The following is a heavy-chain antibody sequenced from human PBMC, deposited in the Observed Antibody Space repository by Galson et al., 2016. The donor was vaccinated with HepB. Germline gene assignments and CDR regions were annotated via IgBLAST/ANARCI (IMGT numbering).Heavy chain of an antibody. V-gene: IGHV3-21*01. Sequence: SLRLSCAASGFTFSSHAMNWVRQAPGKGLEWVSYISSSSSYIYYADAVKGRFIISRDNAKKSPYLQMNSLRAEDTAVYYCAREGRGAYSNTIDSWGQGTLVTVSS. CDR2: ISSSSSYI. D-gene: IGHD3-16*01. CDR1: GFTFSSHA. CDR3: AREGRGAYSNTIDS. J-gene: IGHJ4*02.